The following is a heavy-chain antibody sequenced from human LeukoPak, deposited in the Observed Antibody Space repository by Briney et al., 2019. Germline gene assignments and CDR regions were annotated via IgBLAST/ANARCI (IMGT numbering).Heavy chain of an antibody. D-gene: IGHD6-13*01. J-gene: IGHJ5*02. CDR2: IYYSGST. CDR1: GGSISSYY. Sequence: PSETLSLTCTVSGGSISSYYWSWIRLPPGKGLEWIGYIYYSGSTNYNPSLKSRVTISVDTSKNQFSLKLSSVTAADTAVYYCARNTWQQLGKFDPWGQGTLVTVSS. CDR3: ARNTWQQLGKFDP. V-gene: IGHV4-59*01.